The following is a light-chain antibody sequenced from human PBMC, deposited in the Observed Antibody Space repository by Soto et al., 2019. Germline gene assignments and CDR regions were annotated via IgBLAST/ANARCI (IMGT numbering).Light chain of an antibody. CDR1: SSDVGGYNY. V-gene: IGLV2-14*01. J-gene: IGLJ1*01. CDR2: DVS. CDR3: SSYTSSSTLGV. Sequence: QSVLTQPASVSGSPGQSITISCTGTSSDVGGYNYVSWYQQHPGKAPKIMIYDVSNRPSGVSNSLSNSKTGNTASLNITRLQAEDEADYYCSSYTSSSTLGVFGTGTKVTVL.